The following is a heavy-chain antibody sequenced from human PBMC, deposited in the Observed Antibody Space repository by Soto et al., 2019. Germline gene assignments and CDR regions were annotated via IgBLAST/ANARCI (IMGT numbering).Heavy chain of an antibody. J-gene: IGHJ6*02. CDR2: INHSGIT. V-gene: IGHV4-34*01. Sequence: PSETLSLTCGGFSGSLTDHYWTWIRQTPGKGLEWIGEINHSGITDYNPSLKSRVTLSLDTSKNQFSLKVTALTAADTAVYYCARGKTSGYRFGPRNFFYYGMDVWGPGTPVTVSS. D-gene: IGHD5-18*01. CDR1: SGSLTDHY. CDR3: ARGKTSGYRFGPRNFFYYGMDV.